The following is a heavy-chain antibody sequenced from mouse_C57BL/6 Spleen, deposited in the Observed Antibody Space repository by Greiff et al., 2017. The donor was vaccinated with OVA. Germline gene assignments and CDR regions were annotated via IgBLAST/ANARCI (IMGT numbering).Heavy chain of an antibody. CDR2: ISYDGSN. V-gene: IGHV3-6*01. J-gene: IGHJ4*01. D-gene: IGHD2-1*01. CDR3: ARYGNYGYAMDY. CDR1: GYSITSGYY. Sequence: EVQLVESGPGLVKPSQSLSLTCSVTGYSITSGYYWNWIRQFPGNKLEWMGYISYDGSNNYNPSLKNRISITRDTSKNQFFLKLNSVTTEDTATYYCARYGNYGYAMDYWGQGTSVTVSS.